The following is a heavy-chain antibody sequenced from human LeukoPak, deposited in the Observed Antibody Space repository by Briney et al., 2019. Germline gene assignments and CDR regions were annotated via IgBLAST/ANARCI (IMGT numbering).Heavy chain of an antibody. V-gene: IGHV1-8*02. CDR1: GYTFTSYD. Sequence: ASVKVSCKASGYTFTSYDINWVRQATGQGLEWMGWMNPNSGNTGYAQKFQGRVTMTRNTSISTAYMELSSLRSEDTAVYYCARAGSSWYVYYYYYYYMDVWGKGTTVTISS. CDR2: MNPNSGNT. J-gene: IGHJ6*03. CDR3: ARAGSSWYVYYYYYYYMDV. D-gene: IGHD6-13*01.